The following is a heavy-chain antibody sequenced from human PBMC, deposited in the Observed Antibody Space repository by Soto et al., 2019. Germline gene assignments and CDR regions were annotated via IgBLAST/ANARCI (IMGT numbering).Heavy chain of an antibody. J-gene: IGHJ5*02. V-gene: IGHV1-58*01. D-gene: IGHD2-21*02. Sequence: SVKVSCKASGFTFTSSAVQWVRQARGQRLEWIGWIVVGSGNTNYAQKFQDRVTITTDESTSTAYMELSSLRSEDTAVYYCARGHILVVTATNWFYPWGQGTLVPVSS. CDR3: ARGHILVVTATNWFYP. CDR1: GFTFTSSA. CDR2: IVVGSGNT.